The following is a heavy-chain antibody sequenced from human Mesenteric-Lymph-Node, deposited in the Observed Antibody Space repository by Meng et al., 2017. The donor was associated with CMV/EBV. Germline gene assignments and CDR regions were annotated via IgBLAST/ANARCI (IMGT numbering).Heavy chain of an antibody. J-gene: IGHJ4*02. V-gene: IGHV3-11*04. Sequence: GGSLRLSCAVYGGSFSGYYWSWIRQAPGKGLEWVSYISSSGSTIYYADSVKGRFTISRDNAKNSLYLQMNSLRAEDTAVYYCAREMATISGGGFDYWGQGTLVTVSS. CDR3: AREMATISGGGFDY. CDR1: GGSFSGYY. CDR2: ISSSGSTI. D-gene: IGHD5-24*01.